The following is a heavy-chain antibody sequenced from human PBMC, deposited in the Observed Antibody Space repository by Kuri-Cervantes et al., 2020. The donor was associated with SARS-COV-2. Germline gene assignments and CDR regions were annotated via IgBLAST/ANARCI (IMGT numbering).Heavy chain of an antibody. J-gene: IGHJ3*02. CDR2: ISSSSNTI. CDR1: GFTFSRYS. CDR3: ARGFSGYSYGDAFDI. D-gene: IGHD5-18*01. V-gene: IGHV3-48*01. Sequence: GGSLRLSCVASGFTFSRYSMNWVRQAPGKGLEWVSYISSSSNTIYYADSVKGRSTISRDNAKNSLYLQMNSLRAKDTAVYYCARGFSGYSYGDAFDIWGQGTMVTVSS.